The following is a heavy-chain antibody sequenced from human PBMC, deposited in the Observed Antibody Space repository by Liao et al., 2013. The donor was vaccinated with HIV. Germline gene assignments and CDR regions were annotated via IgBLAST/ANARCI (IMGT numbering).Heavy chain of an antibody. CDR1: GGSFSGYY. CDR3: ARDPFDFWSGSRLDY. CDR2: IYSSGTA. V-gene: IGHV4-59*10. Sequence: QVHLQQWGAGLLKPSETLSLTCAVYGGSFSGYYWSWIRQPAGKGPEWIGHIYSSGTANYNPSLIGRITISLDTSKNQFSLKLSSVTAADTAVYYCARDPFDFWSGSRLDYWGQGTLVTVSS. D-gene: IGHD3-3*01. J-gene: IGHJ4*02.